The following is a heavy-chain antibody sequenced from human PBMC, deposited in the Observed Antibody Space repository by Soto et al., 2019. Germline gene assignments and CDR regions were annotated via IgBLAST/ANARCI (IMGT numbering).Heavy chain of an antibody. CDR3: AREGVPPYYYYGMDV. Sequence: QVQLEQSGAEVKKPGASVKVSCKASGYTFTRSGISWVRQAPGQGPEWMGWISSYNGDTNYAQTFQGRVTMTTDTSTSTAYMELRSLRSDDTAVYYCAREGVPPYYYYGMDVRGQGTPVTVSS. J-gene: IGHJ6*02. V-gene: IGHV1-18*01. CDR1: GYTFTRSG. CDR2: ISSYNGDT.